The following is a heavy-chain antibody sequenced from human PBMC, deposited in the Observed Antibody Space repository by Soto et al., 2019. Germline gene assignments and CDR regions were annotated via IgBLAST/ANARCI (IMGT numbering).Heavy chain of an antibody. V-gene: IGHV3-30-3*01. CDR1: GFTFSSYA. CDR2: ISYDGSNK. Sequence: LRLSCAASGFTFSSYAMHWVRQAPGKGLEWVAVISYDGSNKYYADSVKGRFTISRDNSKNTLYLQMNSLRAEDTAVYYCARDRDSSSWYLYYYYYAMDVWGQGTTVTVSS. J-gene: IGHJ6*02. CDR3: ARDRDSSSWYLYYYYYAMDV. D-gene: IGHD6-13*01.